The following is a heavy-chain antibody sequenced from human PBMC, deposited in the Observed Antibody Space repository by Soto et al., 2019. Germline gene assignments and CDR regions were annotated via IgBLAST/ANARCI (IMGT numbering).Heavy chain of an antibody. J-gene: IGHJ4*02. CDR1: GFTFNSYA. V-gene: IGHV3-23*01. CDR2: ISRGGDVT. Sequence: PGGSLRLSCVGSGFTFNSYAMSWVRQAPGKGLEWVSAISRGGDVTNYADSVKGRFTISRDNSKNTLLLQMNSLRAEDTAVYYCTKTMIAFANASIYWGQGDLVTVSS. CDR3: TKTMIAFANASIY. D-gene: IGHD3-22*01.